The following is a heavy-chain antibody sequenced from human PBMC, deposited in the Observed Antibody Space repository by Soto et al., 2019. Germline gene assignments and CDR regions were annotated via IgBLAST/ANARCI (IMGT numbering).Heavy chain of an antibody. J-gene: IGHJ6*02. V-gene: IGHV2-5*02. CDR1: GFSLSTSGVG. CDR2: IYWDDDK. D-gene: IGHD3-10*01. CDR3: AHSHWGVQGYYYYGMDV. Sequence: QITLKESGPTLVKPTQTLTLTCTFSGFSLSTSGVGVGWIRQPPGKALEWLALIYWDDDKRYSPSLKSRLTITKDTSKNQVVLNMTNMDPVDTATYYCAHSHWGVQGYYYYGMDVWGQGTTVTVSS.